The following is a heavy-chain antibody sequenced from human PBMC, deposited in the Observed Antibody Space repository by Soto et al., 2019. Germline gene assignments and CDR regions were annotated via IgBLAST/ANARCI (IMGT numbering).Heavy chain of an antibody. J-gene: IGHJ6*02. CDR1: GFTFSSYG. CDR3: TRGPPGGYGMDV. Sequence: GSLRLSCAASGFTFSSYGMHWVRQAPGKGLEWVAVIWYDGSNKYYADSVKGRFTISRDNSKNTLYLQMEGLRVEDTAVYYCTRGPPGGYGMDVWGQGTTVTVSS. V-gene: IGHV3-33*01. D-gene: IGHD3-16*01. CDR2: IWYDGSNK.